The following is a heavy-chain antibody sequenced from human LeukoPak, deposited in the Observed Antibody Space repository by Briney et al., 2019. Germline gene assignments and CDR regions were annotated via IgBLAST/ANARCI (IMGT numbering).Heavy chain of an antibody. Sequence: ASVKVSCKASGYTFTGYYMHWVRQAPGQGLEWMGWINPNSGGTNYAQKFQGRVTMTRDTSISTAYMELSRLRSDDTAVYYCLVRGVITLTYFDYWGQGTLVTVSP. CDR2: INPNSGGT. J-gene: IGHJ4*02. CDR3: LVRGVITLTYFDY. CDR1: GYTFTGYY. D-gene: IGHD3-10*01. V-gene: IGHV1-2*02.